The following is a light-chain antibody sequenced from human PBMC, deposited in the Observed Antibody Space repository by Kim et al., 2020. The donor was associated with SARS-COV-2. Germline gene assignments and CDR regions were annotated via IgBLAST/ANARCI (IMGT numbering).Light chain of an antibody. CDR1: QTVLYNSNNKNY. CDR2: WAS. V-gene: IGKV4-1*01. CDR3: QQYYSTPPS. J-gene: IGKJ2*03. Sequence: DIVMTQSPDSLAVSLGERATLNCKSSQTVLYNSNNKNYLAWYQQKPGQAPKLLIYWASIRESGVSDRFSGSGSETDFTLTNSSPQAEDVAVYYCQQYYSTPPSFGQGTKLEI.